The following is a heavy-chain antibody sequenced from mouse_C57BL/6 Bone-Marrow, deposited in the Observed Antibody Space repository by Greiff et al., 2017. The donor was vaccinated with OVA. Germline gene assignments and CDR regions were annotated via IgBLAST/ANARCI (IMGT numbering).Heavy chain of an antibody. Sequence: QVQLKQSGAELVRPGASVTLSCKASGYTFTDYEMHWVKQTPVHGLEWIGAIAPETGGTAYNQKFKGKAILTADKSSSTAYMELRSLTSEDSAVYYCTRTGLRDYWGQGTTLTVSS. CDR2: IAPETGGT. J-gene: IGHJ2*01. D-gene: IGHD4-1*01. CDR3: TRTGLRDY. CDR1: GYTFTDYE. V-gene: IGHV1-15*01.